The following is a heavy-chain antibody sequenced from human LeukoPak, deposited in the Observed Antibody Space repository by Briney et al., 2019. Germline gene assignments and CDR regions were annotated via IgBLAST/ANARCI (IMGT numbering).Heavy chain of an antibody. CDR2: INPSGGST. V-gene: IGHV1-46*01. CDR3: ARDRNPAAKSSSPNWFDP. Sequence: ASVKVSCKASGYTFTSYYMHWVRQAPGQGPEWMGIINPSGGSTSYAQKFQGRVTMTRDTSTSTVYMELSSLRSEDTAVYYCARDRNPAAKSSSPNWFDPWGQGTLVTVSS. D-gene: IGHD6-13*01. CDR1: GYTFTSYY. J-gene: IGHJ5*02.